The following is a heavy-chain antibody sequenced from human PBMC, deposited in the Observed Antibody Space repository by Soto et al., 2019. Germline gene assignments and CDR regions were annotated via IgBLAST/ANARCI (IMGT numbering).Heavy chain of an antibody. D-gene: IGHD2-15*01. CDR3: ARVYCSGGACYCDY. CDR1: GFTFSSYW. Sequence: EVQLVESGGGLVQPGGSLRLSCAASGFTFSSYWMHWVRQVPGKGLVWVSRINSDGSSTSYADSAKGRCTISRDNAKNTLYLQTNSLRAEDTAVYYCARVYCSGGACYCDYWGQGTLVTVSS. J-gene: IGHJ4*02. V-gene: IGHV3-74*01. CDR2: INSDGSST.